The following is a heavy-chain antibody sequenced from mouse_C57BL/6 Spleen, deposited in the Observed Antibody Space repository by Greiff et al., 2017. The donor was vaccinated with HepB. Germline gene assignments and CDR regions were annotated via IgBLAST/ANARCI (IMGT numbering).Heavy chain of an antibody. CDR3: AKGYGNFPSYFDY. Sequence: EVQVVESGPVLVKPGASVKMSCKASGYTFTDYYMNWVKQSHGKSLEWIGVINPYNGGTSYNQKFKGKATLTVDKSSSTAYMELNSLTSEDSAVYYCAKGYGNFPSYFDYWGQGTTLTVSS. CDR2: INPYNGGT. J-gene: IGHJ2*01. D-gene: IGHD2-1*01. CDR1: GYTFTDYY. V-gene: IGHV1-19*01.